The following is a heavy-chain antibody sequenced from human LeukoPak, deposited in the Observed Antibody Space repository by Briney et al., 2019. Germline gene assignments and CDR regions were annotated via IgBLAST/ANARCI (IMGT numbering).Heavy chain of an antibody. D-gene: IGHD5-18*01. CDR3: ARDGYSFGHDFDY. CDR2: IKSDGSST. J-gene: IGHJ4*02. Sequence: PGGSLRLSCAASGFTFGSYWMHWVRHTPGKGLVWVSRIKSDGSSTSYADSVKGRFTISRDNAKNTLYLQMNSLRAEDTAVYYCARDGYSFGHDFDYWGQGTLVTVSS. CDR1: GFTFGSYW. V-gene: IGHV3-74*01.